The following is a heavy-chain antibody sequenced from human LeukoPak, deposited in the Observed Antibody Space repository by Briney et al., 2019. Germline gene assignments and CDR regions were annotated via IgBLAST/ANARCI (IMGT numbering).Heavy chain of an antibody. CDR2: IYSGGST. J-gene: IGHJ6*03. D-gene: IGHD3-10*01. CDR3: ARDSLLRSPGSNYYYYYMDV. V-gene: IGHV3-66*01. Sequence: GGSLRLSCAASGFSVSSNYMSWVRQAPGKGLEWVSVIYSGGSTYYADSVKGRFTISTDNSKNTLYLLMNSLRAEDTAVYYCARDSLLRSPGSNYYYYYMDVWGKGTTVTISS. CDR1: GFSVSSNY.